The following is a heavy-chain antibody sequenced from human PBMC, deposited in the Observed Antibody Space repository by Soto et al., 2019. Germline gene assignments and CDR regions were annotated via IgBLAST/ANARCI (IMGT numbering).Heavy chain of an antibody. D-gene: IGHD3-3*01. CDR1: GYTFTGYY. CDR3: ARAGPLDASSRRRDYYYGMDV. Sequence: ASVKVSCKASGYTFTGYYMHWVRQAPGQGLEWMGWINPNSGGTNYAQKFQGWVTMTRDTSISTAYMELSRLRSDDTAVYYCARAGPLDASSRRRDYYYGMDVWGQGTTVTVSS. V-gene: IGHV1-2*04. J-gene: IGHJ6*02. CDR2: INPNSGGT.